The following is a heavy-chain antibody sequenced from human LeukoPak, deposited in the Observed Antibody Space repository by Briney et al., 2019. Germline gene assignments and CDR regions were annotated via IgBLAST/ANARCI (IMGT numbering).Heavy chain of an antibody. CDR1: GGSISSYY. D-gene: IGHD6-13*01. V-gene: IGHV4-59*01. CDR3: AREVRSSSSS. Sequence: PSETLSLTCTVSGGSISSYYWSWIRQPPGKGLEWIGYIYYSGSTNYNPSLKSRVTISVDTSKNQFSLKLSSVTAADTAVYYCAREVRSSSSSWGQGTLVTVSS. CDR2: IYYSGST. J-gene: IGHJ4*02.